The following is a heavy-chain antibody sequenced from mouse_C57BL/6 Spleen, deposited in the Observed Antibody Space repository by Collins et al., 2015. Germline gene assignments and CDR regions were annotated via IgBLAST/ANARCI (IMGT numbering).Heavy chain of an antibody. CDR3: ARSGGTTYWYFDV. V-gene: IGHV1-64*01. CDR1: GYTFTSYW. CDR2: IHPNSGST. J-gene: IGHJ1*03. D-gene: IGHD1-1*01. Sequence: QVQLQQPGAELVKPGASVKLSCKASGYTFTSYWMHWVKQRPGQGLEWIGMIHPNSGSTNYNEKFKSKATLTVDKSSSTAYMQLSSLTSEDSAVYHCARSGGTTYWYFDVWGTGTTVTVSS.